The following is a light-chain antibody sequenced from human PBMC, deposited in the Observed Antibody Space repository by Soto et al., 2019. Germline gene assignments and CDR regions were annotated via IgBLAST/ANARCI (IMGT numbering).Light chain of an antibody. CDR3: PQYDSSQWT. Sequence: EIVLTQSPGTLSLSPGERVTLSCRASQSVDSRYLAWYQQKPGQAPRLLIFGASSRATGIPDRFSGSGSGTDFTLTISRLEPEDFAVYYCPQYDSSQWTFGQGTRVEVQ. V-gene: IGKV3-20*01. J-gene: IGKJ1*01. CDR1: QSVDSRY. CDR2: GAS.